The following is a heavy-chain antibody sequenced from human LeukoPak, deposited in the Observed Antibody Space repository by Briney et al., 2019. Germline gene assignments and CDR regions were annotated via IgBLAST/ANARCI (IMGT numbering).Heavy chain of an antibody. CDR3: AKSRSLEYSSSSDF. Sequence: GGSLRLSCAASGFTFSSYWMHWVRQAPGKGLVWVSHINSDGSSTSYADSVRGRFTISRDNSKSTLNLQMNRLRAEDSAVYYCAKSRSLEYSSSSDFWGQGTLVTVSS. V-gene: IGHV3-74*01. CDR2: INSDGSST. J-gene: IGHJ4*02. D-gene: IGHD6-6*01. CDR1: GFTFSSYW.